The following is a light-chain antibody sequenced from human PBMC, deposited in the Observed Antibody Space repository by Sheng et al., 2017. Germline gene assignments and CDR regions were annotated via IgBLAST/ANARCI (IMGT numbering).Light chain of an antibody. CDR3: QQYNNWPPYS. J-gene: IGKJ2*03. Sequence: DIQMTQSPSSLSASVGDRVTITCQASQDIRNYLNWYQQKSGKAPKLLIYDASNLETGVPSRFSGSGSGTDFTFTISSLQSEDSAVYYCQQYNNWPPYSFGQGTKLEIK. CDR1: QDIRNY. V-gene: IGKV1-33*01. CDR2: DAS.